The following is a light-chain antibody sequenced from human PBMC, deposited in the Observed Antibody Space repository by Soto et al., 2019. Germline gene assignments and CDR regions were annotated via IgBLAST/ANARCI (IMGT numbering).Light chain of an antibody. Sequence: EIVLTQSPCTLSLSPGERATLSCRASQRVGSSYLAWYQQKPGQAPRLLIYGASSRATGIPDRFSGSGSGTDFTLTISRLEPEDFAVYYCQQYGSSPRTFGQGTKVDIK. CDR1: QRVGSSY. CDR3: QQYGSSPRT. J-gene: IGKJ1*01. V-gene: IGKV3-20*01. CDR2: GAS.